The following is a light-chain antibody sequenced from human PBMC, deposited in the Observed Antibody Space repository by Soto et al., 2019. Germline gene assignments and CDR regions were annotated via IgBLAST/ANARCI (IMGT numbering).Light chain of an antibody. CDR3: CSFAGSYTLGV. V-gene: IGLV2-11*01. CDR1: SSDVGGYNY. Sequence: QSALTQPRSVSGSPGQSVTVSCTATSSDVGGYNYVSWYQHHPSKAPKLIIYDVTKRPSGVPDRFTGSKSGNTASLTISGLQAEDEADYYCCSFAGSYTLGVFGGGTKVTVL. J-gene: IGLJ3*02. CDR2: DVT.